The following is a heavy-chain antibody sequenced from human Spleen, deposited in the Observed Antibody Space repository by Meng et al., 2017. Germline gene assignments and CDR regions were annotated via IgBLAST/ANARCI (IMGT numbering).Heavy chain of an antibody. CDR2: ISWNSGSI. V-gene: IGHV3-9*01. CDR3: ARDYCSGGSCYSGELNWFDP. D-gene: IGHD2-15*01. CDR1: GFTFDDYA. Sequence: SLKISCAASGFTFDDYAMHWVRQAPGKGLEWVSGISWNSGSIGYADSVKGRFTISRDNSKNTLYLQMNSLRPEDTAVYYCARDYCSGGSCYSGELNWFDPWGQGTLVTVSS. J-gene: IGHJ5*02.